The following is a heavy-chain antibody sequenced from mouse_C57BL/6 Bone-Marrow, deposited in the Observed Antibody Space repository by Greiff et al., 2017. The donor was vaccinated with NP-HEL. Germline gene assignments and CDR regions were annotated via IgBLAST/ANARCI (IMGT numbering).Heavy chain of an antibody. D-gene: IGHD1-1*01. CDR3: ARSKPLFITTVPFAY. J-gene: IGHJ3*01. V-gene: IGHV1-39*01. CDR1: GYSFTDYN. CDR2: INPNYGTT. Sequence: EVKLMESGPELVKPGASVKISCKASGYSFTDYNMNWVKQSNGKSLEWIGVINPNYGTTSYNQKFKGKATLTVDQSSSTAYMQLNSLTSEDSAVYYCARSKPLFITTVPFAYWGQGTLVTVSA.